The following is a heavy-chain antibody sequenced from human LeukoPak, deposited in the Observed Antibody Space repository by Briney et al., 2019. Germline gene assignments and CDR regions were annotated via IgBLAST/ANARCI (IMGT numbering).Heavy chain of an antibody. CDR3: AKAPYYYDSSGTYFDY. V-gene: IGHV3-30*02. CDR1: GFTFSSYG. D-gene: IGHD3-22*01. J-gene: IGHJ4*02. Sequence: SGRSLRLSCAASGFTFSSYGMHWVRQAPGKGLEWVAFIRYDGSNKYYADSVKGRFTISRDNSKNTLYLQMNSLRAEDTAVYYCAKAPYYYDSSGTYFDYWGQGTLVTVSS. CDR2: IRYDGSNK.